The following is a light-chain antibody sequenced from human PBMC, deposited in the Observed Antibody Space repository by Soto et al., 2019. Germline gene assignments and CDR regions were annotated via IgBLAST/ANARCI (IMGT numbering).Light chain of an antibody. V-gene: IGKV3-20*01. CDR1: QSVSSNY. CDR2: GAS. CDR3: QQYGTSLST. J-gene: IGKJ1*01. Sequence: EIVLTQSPGTLSLSPGEGATLSCRASQSVSSNYLAWYQQKPGQAPRLLIYGASSRATGIPDRFSGSGFETDFTLTISGLEPEDFAVYYCQQYGTSLSTFGQGTKVDIK.